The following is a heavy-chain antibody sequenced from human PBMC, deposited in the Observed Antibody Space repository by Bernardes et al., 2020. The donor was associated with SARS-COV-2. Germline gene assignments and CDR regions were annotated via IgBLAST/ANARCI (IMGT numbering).Heavy chain of an antibody. V-gene: IGHV3-23*01. CDR1: GFTFSNYA. CDR2: ISGPGRT. CDR3: AKELAYGSSWRDYSYHFGMDV. Sequence: GSLRLSCAASGFTFSNYAMSWVRQAPGKGLEWVSDISGPGRTYYADSVKGRFTISRDNSKNTLYLEMNSLRAEDTAVYYCAKELAYGSSWRDYSYHFGMDVWGQGTTVTVSS. D-gene: IGHD6-13*01. J-gene: IGHJ6*02.